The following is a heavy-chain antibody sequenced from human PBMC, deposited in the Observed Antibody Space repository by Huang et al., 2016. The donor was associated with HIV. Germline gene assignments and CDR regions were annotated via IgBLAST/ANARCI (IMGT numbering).Heavy chain of an antibody. J-gene: IGHJ6*03. V-gene: IGHV1-8*03. CDR3: ARGRFGETYNYNMDV. CDR2: LNPDTGST. Sequence: QVQLVQSGAEMKKPGASVKVSCRASGYTFINYDISWVRQATGQGLEWMGWLNPDTGSTGYAQSCQGRVSITRKTSISTAYMELSGLTSADTAIYYCARGRFGETYNYNMDVWGKGTTVTVSS. CDR1: GYTFINYD. D-gene: IGHD3-10*01.